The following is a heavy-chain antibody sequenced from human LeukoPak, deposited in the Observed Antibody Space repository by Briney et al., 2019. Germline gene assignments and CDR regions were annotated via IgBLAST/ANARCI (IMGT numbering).Heavy chain of an antibody. V-gene: IGHV3-74*03. Sequence: GGSLRLSCVASGFSFSSSSMNWVRQAPGKGLVWVSRINSDGYSITYADSVKGRFTISRDNAKNTLYLQMNSLIAEDTAVYFCTRAGYSSGFDSWGQGTLVTVSS. J-gene: IGHJ5*01. CDR3: TRAGYSSGFDS. CDR2: INSDGYSI. D-gene: IGHD6-19*01. CDR1: GFSFSSSS.